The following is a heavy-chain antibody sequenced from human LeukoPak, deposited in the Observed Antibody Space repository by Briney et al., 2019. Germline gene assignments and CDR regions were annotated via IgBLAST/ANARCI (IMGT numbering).Heavy chain of an antibody. CDR2: IYYIGST. CDR3: ARDYAFDI. V-gene: IGHV4-59*01. Sequence: SETLSLTCAVSGDSISSYYWSWIRQPPGKGLEWIGYIYYIGSTNYNPSLKSRVTISVDTSKNQFSLKLSSVTAADTAVYYCARDYAFDIWGQGTMVTVSS. J-gene: IGHJ3*02. CDR1: GDSISSYY.